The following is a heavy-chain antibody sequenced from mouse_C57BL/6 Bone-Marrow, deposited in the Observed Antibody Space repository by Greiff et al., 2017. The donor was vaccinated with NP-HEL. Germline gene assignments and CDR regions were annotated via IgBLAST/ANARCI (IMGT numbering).Heavy chain of an antibody. CDR2: ISSGGSYT. D-gene: IGHD1-1*01. CDR3: ARQTTVGFDY. V-gene: IGHV5-6*01. Sequence: EVQLVESGGDLVKPGGSLKLSYAASGFTFSSYGMSWVRQTPDKRLEWVATISSGGSYTYYPDSVKGRFTISRDNAKNTLYLQMSSLKSEDTAMYYCARQTTVGFDYWGQGTTLTVSS. CDR1: GFTFSSYG. J-gene: IGHJ2*01.